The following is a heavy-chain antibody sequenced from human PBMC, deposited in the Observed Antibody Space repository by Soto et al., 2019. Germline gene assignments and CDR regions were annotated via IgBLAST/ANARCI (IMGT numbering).Heavy chain of an antibody. CDR2: INAGNGNT. Sequence: ASVNVSCKASGYTFTSYAMHWVRQAPGQRLEWMGWINAGNGNTKYSQKFQGRVTITRDTSASTAYMELSSLRSEDTAVYYCARPSLRGNWFDPWGQGTLVTVSS. V-gene: IGHV1-3*01. J-gene: IGHJ5*02. CDR1: GYTFTSYA. CDR3: ARPSLRGNWFDP.